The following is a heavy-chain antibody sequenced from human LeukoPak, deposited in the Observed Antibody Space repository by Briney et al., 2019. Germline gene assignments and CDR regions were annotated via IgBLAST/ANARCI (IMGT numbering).Heavy chain of an antibody. J-gene: IGHJ4*02. V-gene: IGHV4-59*01. CDR3: ARVSQWLQPFDC. Sequence: SETLSLTCTVSGGSIGRYYWSWIRQPPGKGLELIGYIFYSGTTNYNPSLKSRVTISVDTSKNQFSLKLTSVTAADTAVYYCARVSQWLQPFDCWGQGTLVTVSS. CDR2: IFYSGTT. D-gene: IGHD5-24*01. CDR1: GGSIGRYY.